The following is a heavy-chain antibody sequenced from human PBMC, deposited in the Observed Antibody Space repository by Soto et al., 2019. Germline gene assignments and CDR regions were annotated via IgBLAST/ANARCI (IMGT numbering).Heavy chain of an antibody. CDR1: GGSFSGYY. J-gene: IGHJ4*02. CDR2: INHSGST. V-gene: IGHV4-34*01. Sequence: QVQLQQWGAGLLKPSETLSLTCAVYGGSFSGYYWSWIRQPPGKGLEWIGEINHSGSTNYNPSRKSLVTISVDTSKNQVSLKLSSVTAADTAVYYCARSAENRIRLLDYWGQGTLVTVSS. D-gene: IGHD3-16*01. CDR3: ARSAENRIRLLDY.